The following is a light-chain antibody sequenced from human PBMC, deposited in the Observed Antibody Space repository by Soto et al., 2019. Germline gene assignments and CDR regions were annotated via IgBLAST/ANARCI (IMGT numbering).Light chain of an antibody. V-gene: IGLV4-69*01. CDR1: SGHSSYA. Sequence: QAVVTQSPSASASLGASVKLTCTLSSGHSSYAIAWHQQQPEKGPRYLMKLNSDGSHSKGDGIPDRFSGSSSGAERYLTISSLQSEDEADYYCQTWCHGTYVVFGGGTKLTVL. CDR2: LNSDGSH. CDR3: QTWCHGTYVV. J-gene: IGLJ2*01.